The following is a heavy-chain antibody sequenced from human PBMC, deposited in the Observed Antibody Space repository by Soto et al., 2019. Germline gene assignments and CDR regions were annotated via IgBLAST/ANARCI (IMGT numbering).Heavy chain of an antibody. CDR3: ARDGAHDYGDYVLDY. J-gene: IGHJ4*02. CDR1: GGTFSSYT. D-gene: IGHD4-17*01. Sequence: QVQLVQSGAEVKKPGSSVKVSCKASGGTFSSYTISWVRQAPGQGLEWMGRVIPILGIANYAQKFQGRVTNPAHKSTSTAYRELGSLRSEDTAVYYCARDGAHDYGDYVLDYWGQGTLVTVSS. CDR2: VIPILGIA. V-gene: IGHV1-69*08.